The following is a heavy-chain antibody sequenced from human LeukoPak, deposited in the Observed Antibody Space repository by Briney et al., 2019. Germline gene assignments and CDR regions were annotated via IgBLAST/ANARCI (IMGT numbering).Heavy chain of an antibody. J-gene: IGHJ6*02. V-gene: IGHV3-7*04. CDR1: GFSFSGHW. CDR3: AREIPQQLVAMDV. CDR2: IKADGSEK. Sequence: GGSLRLSCAASGFSFSGHWMNWVRQPPGKGLEWVANIKADGSEKYYVDSVKGRFTISRDDAKNSLYLQMNGLRAEDTAVYYCAREIPQQLVAMDVWGQGPRSPSP. D-gene: IGHD6-13*01.